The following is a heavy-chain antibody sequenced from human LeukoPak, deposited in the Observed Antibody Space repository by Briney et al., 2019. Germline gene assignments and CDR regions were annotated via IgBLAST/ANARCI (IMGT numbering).Heavy chain of an antibody. CDR2: ISGRGDRT. Sequence: GGSLRLSCAASGFTFSSYGMHWVRQAPGKGLEWVSGISGRGDRTYYADSVKGRFTISRDNAKNSLYLQMNSLRAEDTAVYYCARDEYDFWSGYYYPDYWGQGTLVTASS. J-gene: IGHJ4*02. V-gene: IGHV3-NL1*01. CDR3: ARDEYDFWSGYYYPDY. D-gene: IGHD3-3*01. CDR1: GFTFSSYG.